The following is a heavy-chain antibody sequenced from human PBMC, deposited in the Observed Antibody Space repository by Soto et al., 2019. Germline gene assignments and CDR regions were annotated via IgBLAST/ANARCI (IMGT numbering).Heavy chain of an antibody. V-gene: IGHV4-30-4*01. J-gene: IGHJ6*02. CDR2: IYYSGST. CDR1: GGSISSAEHY. Sequence: SETLSLTCIVYGGSISSAEHYWSWIRQPPGKGLEWIGYIYYSGSTYDNPSLRRRITISIDTSKNQFSLKLGSMTAADTAVYYCARGPDYHMDVWGQGTTVTVSS. CDR3: ARGPDYHMDV.